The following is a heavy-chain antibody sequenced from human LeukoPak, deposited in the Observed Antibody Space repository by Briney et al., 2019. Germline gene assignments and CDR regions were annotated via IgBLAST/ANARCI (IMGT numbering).Heavy chain of an antibody. CDR2: ISYDGSNK. Sequence: GGSLRLSCAASGYSFGSYGMHWVRQAPGKGLEWVTLISYDGSNKYYADSVKGRFTISRDNSKNTLYLQMNSLRAEDTAVYYCAKVSGSYGRGDYYYGMDVRGQGTTVTVYS. CDR1: GYSFGSYG. V-gene: IGHV3-30*18. D-gene: IGHD1-26*01. CDR3: AKVSGSYGRGDYYYGMDV. J-gene: IGHJ6*02.